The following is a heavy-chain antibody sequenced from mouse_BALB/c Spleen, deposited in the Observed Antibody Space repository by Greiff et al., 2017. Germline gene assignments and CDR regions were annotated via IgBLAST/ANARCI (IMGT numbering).Heavy chain of an antibody. CDR2: IDPENGNT. CDR1: GFNIKDYY. V-gene: IGHV14-1*02. CDR3: ASPTLITTEFAY. J-gene: IGHJ3*01. D-gene: IGHD2-4*01. Sequence: EVQLQQSGAELVRPGALVKLSCKASGFNIKDYYMHWVKQRPEQGLEWIGWIDPENGNTIYDPKFQGKASITADTSANTAYLQLSSLTSEDTAVYYGASPTLITTEFAYWGQGTLVTVSA.